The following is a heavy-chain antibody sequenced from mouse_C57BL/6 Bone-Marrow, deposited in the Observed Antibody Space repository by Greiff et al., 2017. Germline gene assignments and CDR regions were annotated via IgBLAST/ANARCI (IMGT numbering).Heavy chain of an antibody. V-gene: IGHV5-17*01. J-gene: IGHJ3*01. CDR3: ASLLVGYSSWFAY. CDR2: ISSGSSTI. D-gene: IGHD2-3*01. CDR1: GFTFSDYG. Sequence: EVHLVESGGGLVKPGGSLKLSCAASGFTFSDYGMHWVRQAPEKGLEWVAYISSGSSTIYYADTVKGRFTISRDNAKNTLFLQMTSLRAEDTAMYYCASLLVGYSSWFAYWGQGTLVTVSA.